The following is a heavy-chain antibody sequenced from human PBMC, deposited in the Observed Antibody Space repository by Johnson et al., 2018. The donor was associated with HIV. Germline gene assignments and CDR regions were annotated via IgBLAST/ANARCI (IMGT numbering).Heavy chain of an antibody. Sequence: VQLVESGGGLVQPGGSLRLFCADSGITFSSFAMSWVRQAPGKGLEWVSAIGTAGDTYYRGSVKGRFTISRENAKNSLYLQMNSLRAGDTAVYYCARSDRAEGGRGDAFHIWGQGTMVTVSS. V-gene: IGHV3-13*01. CDR3: ARSDRAEGGRGDAFHI. D-gene: IGHD3-16*01. J-gene: IGHJ3*02. CDR1: GITFSSFA. CDR2: IGTAGDT.